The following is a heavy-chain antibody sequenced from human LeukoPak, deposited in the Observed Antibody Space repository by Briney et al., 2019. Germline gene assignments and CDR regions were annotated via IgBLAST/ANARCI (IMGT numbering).Heavy chain of an antibody. CDR1: GMSISSYY. CDR2: IFTSGST. J-gene: IGHJ4*02. CDR3: ARGVVAAPQTFDY. Sequence: SETLSLTCSVSGMSISSYYWTWIRQPAGKGLEWIGRIFTSGSTSYNPSLTSRVTMSVDTSKNQFSLTLTSVTAADTAVYYCARGVVAAPQTFDYWGQGTLVTVSS. D-gene: IGHD2-15*01. V-gene: IGHV4-4*07.